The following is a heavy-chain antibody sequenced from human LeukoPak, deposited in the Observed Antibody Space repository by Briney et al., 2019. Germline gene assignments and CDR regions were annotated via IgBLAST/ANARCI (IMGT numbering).Heavy chain of an antibody. D-gene: IGHD3-16*01. J-gene: IGHJ5*02. CDR1: GGSISSYY. Sequence: PSETLSLTCTVSGGSISSYYWSWIRQPPGKGLEWIGYIYYSGSTNYNPSLKSRVTISVDTSKNQFSLKLSSVTAADTAVYYCARGWEIGYNWFDPWGQGTLVTVSS. CDR3: ARGWEIGYNWFDP. CDR2: IYYSGST. V-gene: IGHV4-59*01.